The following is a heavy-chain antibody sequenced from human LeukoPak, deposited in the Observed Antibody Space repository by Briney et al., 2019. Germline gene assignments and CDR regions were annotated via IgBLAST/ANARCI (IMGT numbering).Heavy chain of an antibody. D-gene: IGHD3-10*01. CDR1: GFTFSSYW. CDR2: IKQDGSEK. CDR3: ARGFGFGEFYYFDY. V-gene: IGHV3-7*01. Sequence: GGSLRLSCAASGFTFSSYWMSCVRQAPGKGLEWVANIKQDGSEKYYVHSVKGRFTISRDNAKNSLYLQLNSLRAEDTAVYYCARGFGFGEFYYFDYWGQGTLVTVSS. J-gene: IGHJ4*02.